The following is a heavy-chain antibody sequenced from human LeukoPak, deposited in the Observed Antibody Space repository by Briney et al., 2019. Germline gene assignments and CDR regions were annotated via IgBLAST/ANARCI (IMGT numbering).Heavy chain of an antibody. CDR1: GFTFSDYY. Sequence: GGSLRLSCAASGFTFSDYYMSWIRQAPGKGLEGVSYISSSGSTIYYADSVKGRFTISRDHAKNSLYLQMNNLRAEDTAVYYCASCYYDSSGYPGDWGQGTLVTVSS. J-gene: IGHJ4*02. D-gene: IGHD3-22*01. CDR2: ISSSGSTI. CDR3: ASCYYDSSGYPGD. V-gene: IGHV3-11*01.